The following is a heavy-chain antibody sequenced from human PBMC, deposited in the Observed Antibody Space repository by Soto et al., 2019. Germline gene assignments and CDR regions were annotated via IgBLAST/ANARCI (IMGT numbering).Heavy chain of an antibody. V-gene: IGHV4-4*07. CDR1: GGSITNHY. CDR2: IFTTGST. D-gene: IGHD1-1*01. J-gene: IGHJ5*01. CDR3: ARQTTFISSWFDY. Sequence: PSETLSLTCTVSGGSITNHYWTWIRQPAGKGLEWIGRIFTTGSTNYNPSLKSRLTMSVDTSKNQFSLKLNSVTAADTALYFCARQTTFISSWFDYWGHGTLVTVS.